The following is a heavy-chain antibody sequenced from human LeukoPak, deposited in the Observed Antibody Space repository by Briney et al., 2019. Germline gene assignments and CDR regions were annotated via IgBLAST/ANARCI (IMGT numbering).Heavy chain of an antibody. Sequence: GGSLRLSCAASGFTFSSYAMHWVRQAPGKGLEWVAVISYDGSNKYYADSVKGRFTISRDNSKNTLHLQMNSLRAEDTAVYYCARAYSSSWYGLGYYFDYWGQGTLVTVSS. CDR3: ARAYSSSWYGLGYYFDY. V-gene: IGHV3-30-3*01. CDR2: ISYDGSNK. D-gene: IGHD6-13*01. CDR1: GFTFSSYA. J-gene: IGHJ4*02.